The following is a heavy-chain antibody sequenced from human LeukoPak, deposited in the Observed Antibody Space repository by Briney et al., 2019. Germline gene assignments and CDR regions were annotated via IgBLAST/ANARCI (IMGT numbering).Heavy chain of an antibody. V-gene: IGHV1-2*06. CDR1: GYTFTGYY. Sequence: ASVKVSYKASGYTFTGYYMHWVRQAPGQGLEWMGRINPNSGGTNYAQKFQGRVTMTRDTSISTAYMELSRLRSDDTAVYYCARRGAGTNYFDYWGQGTLVTVSS. D-gene: IGHD1-14*01. CDR3: ARRGAGTNYFDY. CDR2: INPNSGGT. J-gene: IGHJ4*02.